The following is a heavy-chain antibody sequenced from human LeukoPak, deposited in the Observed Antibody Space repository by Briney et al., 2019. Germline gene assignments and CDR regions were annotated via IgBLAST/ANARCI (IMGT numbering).Heavy chain of an antibody. CDR3: ARSQTYGDHPPFDY. Sequence: ASVKVSCKASRYSFTGSAMNWVRQAPGQGLEWMGWINTNTGNPTYAQGFTGRFVFSLNTSVSTAYIQISSLKTEDTAVYFCARSQTYGDHPPFDYWGQGTLVTVSS. J-gene: IGHJ4*02. CDR1: RYSFTGSA. D-gene: IGHD4-17*01. V-gene: IGHV7-4-1*02. CDR2: INTNTGNP.